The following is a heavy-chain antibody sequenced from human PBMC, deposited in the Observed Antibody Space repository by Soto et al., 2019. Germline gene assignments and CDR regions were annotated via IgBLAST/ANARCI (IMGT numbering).Heavy chain of an antibody. V-gene: IGHV3-21*01. CDR3: AREDSIIIPAVSDF. CDR1: AFAFNNYG. J-gene: IGHJ4*02. CDR2: ISKSDYT. D-gene: IGHD2-2*01. Sequence: GGSLRLSCTVSAFAFNNYGINWVRQAPGKGLEWVSSISKSDYTYYSDSVKGRFTISRDNAKNSVSLQMNTLRVEDTAVYYCAREDSIIIPAVSDFWGQGTLVTVSS.